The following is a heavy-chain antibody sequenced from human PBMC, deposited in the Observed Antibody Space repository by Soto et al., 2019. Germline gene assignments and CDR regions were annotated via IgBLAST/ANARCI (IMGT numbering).Heavy chain of an antibody. Sequence: ASVKVSCKASGYTLTSYGISWVSQAPGQGLEWMGWISAYNGNTNYAQKLQGRVTMTTDTSTSTAYMELRSLRSDDTAVYYCARDGVVVAASYYYMDVWGKRTTVTVSS. CDR2: ISAYNGNT. CDR3: ARDGVVVAASYYYMDV. CDR1: GYTLTSYG. D-gene: IGHD2-15*01. J-gene: IGHJ6*03. V-gene: IGHV1-18*01.